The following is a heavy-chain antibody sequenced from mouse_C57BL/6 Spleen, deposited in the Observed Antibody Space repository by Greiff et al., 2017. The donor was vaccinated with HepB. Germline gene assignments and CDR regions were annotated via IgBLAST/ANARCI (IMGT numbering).Heavy chain of an antibody. CDR2: ISSGSSTI. CDR3: ARTTVVPGWYFDV. CDR1: GFTFSDYG. Sequence: EVQRVESGGGLVKPGGSLKLSCAASGFTFSDYGMHWVRQAPEKGLEWVAYISSGSSTIYYADTVKGRFTISRDNAKNTLVLQMTSLRSEDTAMYYCARTTVVPGWYFDVWGTGTTVTVSS. V-gene: IGHV5-17*01. D-gene: IGHD1-1*01. J-gene: IGHJ1*03.